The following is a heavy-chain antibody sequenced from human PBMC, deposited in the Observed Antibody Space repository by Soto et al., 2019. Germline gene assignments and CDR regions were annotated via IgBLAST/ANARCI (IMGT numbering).Heavy chain of an antibody. CDR1: GDSISNLDYF. J-gene: IGHJ5*01. Sequence: QVQLLESGPGLVKPSQTLSLTCSVSGDSISNLDYFWAWIRQPPGQALEYIGYIYKSATSYYNPSFESRVDVSGDTSKSQFSLNVTSVTAADTAVYFCARGRYCLTGRCFPNWFDSWGQGALVTVSS. CDR2: IYKSATS. CDR3: ARGRYCLTGRCFPNWFDS. V-gene: IGHV4-30-4*01. D-gene: IGHD7-27*01.